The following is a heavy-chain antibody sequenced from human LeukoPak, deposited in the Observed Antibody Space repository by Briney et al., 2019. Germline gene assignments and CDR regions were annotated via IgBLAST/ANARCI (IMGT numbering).Heavy chain of an antibody. Sequence: ASVKVSRKASGYTFTSYGISWVRQAPGQGLEWMGWISAYNGNTNYAQKIQGRVTMTTDTSTSTAYMELRSLRSDDTAVYYCAISYCTNGVCYSYDYWGQGTLVTVSS. CDR2: ISAYNGNT. J-gene: IGHJ4*02. CDR1: GYTFTSYG. D-gene: IGHD2-8*01. CDR3: AISYCTNGVCYSYDY. V-gene: IGHV1-18*01.